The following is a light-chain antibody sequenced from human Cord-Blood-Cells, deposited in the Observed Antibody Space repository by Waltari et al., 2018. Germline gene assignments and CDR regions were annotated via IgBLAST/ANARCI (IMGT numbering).Light chain of an antibody. Sequence: QSALTQPASVSGSPGQSITISCTGTSSDGGGYNYVSCYHQHPAKAPKHMIYDVGTRPSGVSNRVSGSTSGNTASLTISGLQAEDEADYYCSSYTSSSTWVFGGGTKLTVI. V-gene: IGLV2-14*01. CDR1: SSDGGGYNY. CDR3: SSYTSSSTWV. CDR2: DVG. J-gene: IGLJ3*02.